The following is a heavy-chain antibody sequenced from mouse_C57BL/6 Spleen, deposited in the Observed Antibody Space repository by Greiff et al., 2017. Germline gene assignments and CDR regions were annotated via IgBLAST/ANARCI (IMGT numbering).Heavy chain of an antibody. V-gene: IGHV5-6*01. Sequence: EVQLVESGGDLVKPGGSLKLSCAASGFTFSSYGMSWVRQTPDKRLEWVATISSGGSYTYYPDSVKGRFTISRDNAKNTLYLQMSSLKSEDTAMYYCARQGGRGWYFDGWGTGTTVTVSS. J-gene: IGHJ1*03. CDR1: GFTFSSYG. CDR3: ARQGGRGWYFDG. CDR2: ISSGGSYT.